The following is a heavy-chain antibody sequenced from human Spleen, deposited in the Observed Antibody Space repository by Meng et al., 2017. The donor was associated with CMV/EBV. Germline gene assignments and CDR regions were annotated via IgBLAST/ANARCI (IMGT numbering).Heavy chain of an antibody. D-gene: IGHD3-3*01. V-gene: IGHV3-48*01. Sequence: GESLKISCAASGFTFSSYSMNWVRQAPGKGLEWVSYISSSSSTIYYADSVKGRFTISRDNSKNTLYLQMNSLRAEDTAVYYCARFITIFGVGTEDYFDYWGQGTLVTVSS. CDR2: ISSSSSTI. CDR1: GFTFSSYS. CDR3: ARFITIFGVGTEDYFDY. J-gene: IGHJ4*02.